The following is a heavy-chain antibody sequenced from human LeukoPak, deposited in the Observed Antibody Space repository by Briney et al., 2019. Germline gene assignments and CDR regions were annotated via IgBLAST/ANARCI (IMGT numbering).Heavy chain of an antibody. CDR2: IYYSGST. CDR3: ARAPRDSSNYYMRYFDY. Sequence: PSETLSLTCTVSGGSISSSSYYWGWIRQPPGKGLEWIGSIYYSGSTYYNPSLKSRVTISVDTSKNQFSLTLSSVTAADTAAYFCARAPRDSSNYYMRYFDYWGQGTLVTVSS. CDR1: GGSISSSSYY. V-gene: IGHV4-39*01. D-gene: IGHD3-22*01. J-gene: IGHJ4*02.